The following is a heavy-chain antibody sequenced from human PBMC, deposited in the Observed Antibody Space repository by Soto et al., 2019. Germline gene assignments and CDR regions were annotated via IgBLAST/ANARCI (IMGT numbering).Heavy chain of an antibody. CDR2: IYYSGST. CDR1: GGSISSGGYY. CDR3: ARGRGDSYYDFWSGHSVPNWFDP. Sequence: SETLSLTCTVSGGSISSGGYYWSWIRQHPGKGLEWIGYIYYSGSTYYNPSLKSRVTISVDTSKNQFSLKLSSVTAADTAVYYCARGRGDSYYDFWSGHSVPNWFDPWGQGTLVTVSS. D-gene: IGHD3-3*01. J-gene: IGHJ5*02. V-gene: IGHV4-31*03.